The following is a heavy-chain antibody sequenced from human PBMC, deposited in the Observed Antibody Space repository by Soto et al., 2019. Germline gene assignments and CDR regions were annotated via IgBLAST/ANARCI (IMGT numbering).Heavy chain of an antibody. D-gene: IGHD6-13*01. CDR3: ARWHTAAGTGWFDP. Sequence: ASVKVSCKASGYTFTSYGISWVRQAPGQGLEWMGWISAYNGNTNYAQKLQGRVTMTTDTSTSTAYMELRSLRSDDTAVYYRARWHTAAGTGWFDPWGQGTLVTVSS. CDR2: ISAYNGNT. CDR1: GYTFTSYG. J-gene: IGHJ5*02. V-gene: IGHV1-18*01.